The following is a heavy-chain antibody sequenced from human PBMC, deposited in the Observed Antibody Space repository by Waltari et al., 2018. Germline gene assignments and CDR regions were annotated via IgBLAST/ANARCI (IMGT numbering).Heavy chain of an antibody. V-gene: IGHV4-38-2*01. CDR1: GYSISSGYY. Sequence: QVQLQESGPGLVKPSETLSLTCAVSGYSISSGYYWGWLRQPPGKGLEWIGSIYHSGSTYYNPSLKSRVTISVDTSKNQFSLKLSSVTAADTAVYYCATTNYYDSSGYYYWGQGTLVTVSS. CDR3: ATTNYYDSSGYYY. CDR2: IYHSGST. D-gene: IGHD3-22*01. J-gene: IGHJ4*02.